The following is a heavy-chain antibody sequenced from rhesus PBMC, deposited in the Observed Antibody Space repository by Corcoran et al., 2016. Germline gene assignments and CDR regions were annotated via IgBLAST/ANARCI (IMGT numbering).Heavy chain of an antibody. CDR1: RDSVSSNSVT. Sequence: QVQLQESGPGLVKPSQTLSLTCAISRDSVSSNSVTWNWIRQSPSRGLEGLGRTNYRSKWYNNYAQPVQNRITLNPDTSKNPFSLQLNSVTPEDMAVYYCARGLGYWGQGVLVTVSS. J-gene: IGHJ4*01. V-gene: IGHV6-1*01. CDR3: ARGLGY. CDR2: TNYRSKWYN.